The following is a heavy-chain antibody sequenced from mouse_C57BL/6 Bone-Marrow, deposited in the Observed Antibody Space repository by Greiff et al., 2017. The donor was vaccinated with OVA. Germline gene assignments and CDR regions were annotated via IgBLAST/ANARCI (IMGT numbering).Heavy chain of an antibody. D-gene: IGHD3-2*02. CDR2: ISSGGSYT. CDR3: ASTAQATLFDY. V-gene: IGHV5-6*01. Sequence: EVQVVESGGDLVKPGGSLKLSCAASGFTFSSYGMSWVRQTPDKRLEWVATISSGGSYTYYPDSVKGRFTISRDNAKNTLYLQMSSLKSEDTAMYYCASTAQATLFDYWGQGTTLTVSS. CDR1: GFTFSSYG. J-gene: IGHJ2*01.